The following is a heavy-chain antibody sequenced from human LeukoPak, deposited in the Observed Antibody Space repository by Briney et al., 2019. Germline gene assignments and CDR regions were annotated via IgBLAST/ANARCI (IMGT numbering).Heavy chain of an antibody. CDR1: GFSFSSYW. J-gene: IGHJ4*02. D-gene: IGHD2-8*02. V-gene: IGHV3-7*01. Sequence: GGSLRLSCAASGFSFSSYWMSWVRQAPGRGLEWVANIKQDGSEKYYVDSVKGRFTISRDNTKNSLYLHMNSLRAEDTATYYCASGRVWTVLYWGQGTLVTVSS. CDR2: IKQDGSEK. CDR3: ASGRVWTVLY.